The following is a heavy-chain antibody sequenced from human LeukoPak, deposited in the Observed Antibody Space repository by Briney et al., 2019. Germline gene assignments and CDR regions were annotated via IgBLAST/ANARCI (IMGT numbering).Heavy chain of an antibody. V-gene: IGHV4-34*01. CDR1: GGSFSGYY. D-gene: IGHD2-15*01. J-gene: IGHJ4*02. Sequence: SETLSLTCAVYGGSFSGYYWSWIRQPPGKGLEWIGEINHSGSTNYNPSLKSRVTISVDTSKNQFSLKLSSVTAADTAVYYCARGGVLNGCSGGSCYVTYWGQGTLVTVSS. CDR3: ARGGVLNGCSGGSCYVTY. CDR2: INHSGST.